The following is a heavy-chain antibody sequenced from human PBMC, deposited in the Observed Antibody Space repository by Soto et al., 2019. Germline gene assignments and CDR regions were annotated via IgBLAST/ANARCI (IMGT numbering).Heavy chain of an antibody. CDR3: ARVIPGVEAWFDP. V-gene: IGHV1-18*01. J-gene: IGHJ5*02. CDR1: GYTFTNFG. D-gene: IGHD2-2*01. CDR2: ISAYTDTQ. Sequence: ASVKVSCKASGYTFTNFGVTWVRRGPGQGLEWMGWISAYTDTQNYAQKVQGRVTMTIDTSTRTAYMDLRSLTSDDTAVYYCARVIPGVEAWFDPWGQGTLVTVSS.